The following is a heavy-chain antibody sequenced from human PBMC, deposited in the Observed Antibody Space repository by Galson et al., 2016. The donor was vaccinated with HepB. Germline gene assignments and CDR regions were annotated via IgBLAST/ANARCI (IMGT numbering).Heavy chain of an antibody. CDR2: VYYDGNT. Sequence: SETLSLTCTVSGGSISSTTYYWGWIRQAPGKGLEWIGSVYYDGNTYYNPSLKSRVTISIDTSKNQFSLKVNSVTAADTAVYYCARHRPKKNIPLDDWGQGTLVTVSS. D-gene: IGHD2/OR15-2a*01. CDR1: GGSISSTTYY. J-gene: IGHJ4*02. CDR3: ARHRPKKNIPLDD. V-gene: IGHV4-39*01.